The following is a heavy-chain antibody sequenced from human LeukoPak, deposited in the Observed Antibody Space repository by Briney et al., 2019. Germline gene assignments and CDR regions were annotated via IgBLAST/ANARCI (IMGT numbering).Heavy chain of an antibody. CDR1: GGSISSYY. CDR2: IYYSGGT. CDR3: ARAVGSGSFQTYYYYMDV. D-gene: IGHD3-10*01. J-gene: IGHJ6*03. Sequence: SETLSLTCTVSGGSISSYYWSWIRQPPGKGLEWIGYIYYSGGTNYNPSLKSRVTIPVDTSKNQFSLKLSSLTAADTAVYYCARAVGSGSFQTYYYYMDVWGKGTTVTISS. V-gene: IGHV4-59*01.